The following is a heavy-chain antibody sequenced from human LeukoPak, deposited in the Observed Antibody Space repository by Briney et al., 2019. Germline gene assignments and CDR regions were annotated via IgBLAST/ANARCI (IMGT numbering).Heavy chain of an antibody. D-gene: IGHD2-15*01. Sequence: GGSLRLSCVASGFIFSNYGIHWVRQAPGKGLEWVAVISYDGGNKYYADSVKGRLTISRDNSKNTLYLQMNSLRAEDTAVYYCAKDYVVTAHYYYGLDVWGQGTTVTVSS. CDR3: AKDYVVTAHYYYGLDV. V-gene: IGHV3-30*18. J-gene: IGHJ6*02. CDR1: GFIFSNYG. CDR2: ISYDGGNK.